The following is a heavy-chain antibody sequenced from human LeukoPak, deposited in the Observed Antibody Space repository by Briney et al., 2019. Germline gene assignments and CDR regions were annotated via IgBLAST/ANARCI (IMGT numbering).Heavy chain of an antibody. J-gene: IGHJ4*02. CDR2: IYYSGST. CDR1: GFTFSSYA. Sequence: GSLRLSCAASGFTFSSYAMSWVRQPPGKGLEWIGSIYYSGSTYYNPSLKSRVTISVDTSKNQFSLKLSSVTAADTAVYYCARRVRAAAGLGEFDYWGQGTLVTVSS. V-gene: IGHV4-39*01. CDR3: ARRVRAAAGLGEFDY. D-gene: IGHD6-13*01.